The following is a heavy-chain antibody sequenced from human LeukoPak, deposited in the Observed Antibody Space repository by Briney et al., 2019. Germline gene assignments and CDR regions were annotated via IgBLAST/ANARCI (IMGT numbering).Heavy chain of an antibody. D-gene: IGHD2-15*01. J-gene: IGHJ6*02. Sequence: ASVKVSCKASGGTFSSYAISWVRQAPGQGLEWMGRIVPILGIANYAQKFQGRVTITADKSTSTAYMELSSLRSEDTAVYYCASSVVVVAATSFAAHYYYYGRDVWGQGTTVTVSS. CDR1: GGTFSSYA. CDR3: ASSVVVVAATSFAAHYYYYGRDV. V-gene: IGHV1-69*04. CDR2: IVPILGIA.